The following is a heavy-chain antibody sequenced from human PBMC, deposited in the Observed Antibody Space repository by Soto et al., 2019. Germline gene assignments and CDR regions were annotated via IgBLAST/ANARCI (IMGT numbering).Heavy chain of an antibody. V-gene: IGHV3-74*01. D-gene: IGHD1-26*01. CDR3: AKDPEWELPKYYFDY. CDR1: GFTFSAYW. Sequence: GGSLRLSCEASGFTFSAYWMHWVRQAPGKGLVWVSRINGDGSSTTYADSVKGRFTISRDNAKNTLYLQLNSLRAEDTAVYYCAKDPEWELPKYYFDYWGQGTLVTVSS. J-gene: IGHJ4*02. CDR2: INGDGSST.